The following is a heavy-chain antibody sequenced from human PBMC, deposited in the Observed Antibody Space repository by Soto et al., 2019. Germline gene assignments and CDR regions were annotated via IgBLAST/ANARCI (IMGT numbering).Heavy chain of an antibody. CDR1: GYTLTELS. CDR2: INPNSGGT. D-gene: IGHD2-2*01. Sequence: ASVKVSCKVSGYTLTELSMHWVRQAPGKGLEWMGWINPNSGGTNYAQKFQGWVTMTRDTSISTAYMELSRLRSDDTAVYYCARGGIVVVPAPHLFDYWGQGTLVTVSS. V-gene: IGHV1-2*04. CDR3: ARGGIVVVPAPHLFDY. J-gene: IGHJ4*02.